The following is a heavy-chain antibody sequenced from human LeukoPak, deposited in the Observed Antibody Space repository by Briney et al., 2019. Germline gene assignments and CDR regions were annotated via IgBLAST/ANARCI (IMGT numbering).Heavy chain of an antibody. Sequence: ASVKVSCKASGFTLTDYIHWVRQDPRQGLQWMGWIKPNSGDTDYAQKFQGRVAMTRDTSISTVYMELSSLRSDDTAVYYCARADSVPAGDYHYWYMDVWGKGTTVTVSS. J-gene: IGHJ6*03. V-gene: IGHV1-2*02. CDR3: ARADSVPAGDYHYWYMDV. CDR1: GFTLTDY. CDR2: IKPNSGDT. D-gene: IGHD2-2*01.